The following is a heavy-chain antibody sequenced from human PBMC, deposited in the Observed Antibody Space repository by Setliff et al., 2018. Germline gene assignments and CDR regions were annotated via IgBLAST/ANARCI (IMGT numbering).Heavy chain of an antibody. V-gene: IGHV1-8*02. D-gene: IGHD6-19*01. Sequence: ASVKVSCKASGYTFTSYDINWVRQATGQGLEWMGWMNPNSGNTGYAQKLQGRVTMTTDTSTSTAYMELRSLRSDDTAVYYCARERGIAVAGSDYYGMDVWGQGTTVTVSS. CDR1: GYTFTSYD. CDR2: MNPNSGNT. J-gene: IGHJ6*02. CDR3: ARERGIAVAGSDYYGMDV.